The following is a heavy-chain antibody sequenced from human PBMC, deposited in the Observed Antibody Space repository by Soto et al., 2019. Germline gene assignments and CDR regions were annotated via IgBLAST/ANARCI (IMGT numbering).Heavy chain of an antibody. CDR3: ARGGNLAFHV. Sequence: VQLVESGGGLIQPGGSLRISCAGSGFNVGDHYISWVRQAPGKGLEWLGSIHSGGSTYYEDYVKDRFTISRDDSRNTLYLQMNSLRGEDTAVYYCARGGNLAFHVWGQGTMVTVSS. CDR1: GFNVGDHY. V-gene: IGHV3-53*01. CDR2: IHSGGST. D-gene: IGHD4-4*01. J-gene: IGHJ3*01.